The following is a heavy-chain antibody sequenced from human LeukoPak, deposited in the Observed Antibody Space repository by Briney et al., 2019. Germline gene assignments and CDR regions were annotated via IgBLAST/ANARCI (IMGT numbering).Heavy chain of an antibody. J-gene: IGHJ4*02. CDR2: IYYSGNT. CDR3: ARQDHIMVVIPLD. CDR1: GDSISGSSYY. D-gene: IGHD2-21*01. Sequence: SETLSLTCTVSGDSISGSSYYWGWIRQPPGKGLEWLASIYYSGNTYYNPSLKSRVTMSVDTSKNQFSLKLTSVTAADTAVYYCARQDHIMVVIPLDWGQGTLVTVSS. V-gene: IGHV4-39*01.